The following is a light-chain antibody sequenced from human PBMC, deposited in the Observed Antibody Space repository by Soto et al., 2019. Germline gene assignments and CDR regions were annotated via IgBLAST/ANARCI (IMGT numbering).Light chain of an antibody. CDR3: KQYNYXPPP. CDR1: QIVSSN. Sequence: EIVMTQSPATLSVSPGERATLSFRAIQIVSSNLACYQQKPGQAPRLLIYGASTRATGIPARLSGSGSGTEFTLTISSLQSEDFAVYYCKQYNYXPPPCDQWTKV. V-gene: IGKV3-15*01. J-gene: IGKJ1*01. CDR2: GAS.